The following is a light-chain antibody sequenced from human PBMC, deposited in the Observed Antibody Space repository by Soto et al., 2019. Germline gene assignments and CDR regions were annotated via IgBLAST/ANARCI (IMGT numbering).Light chain of an antibody. V-gene: IGLV1-51*01. CDR2: DNN. CDR3: GTWDTSLSGYV. CDR1: SSSTGTNS. Sequence: QSALTQPPSVSAAPRQKVTISCSGSSSSTGTNSVSWYQQLPGAAPKVLIYDNNKRPPGIPDRFSGSKSGTSATLGITGLQTGDEADYYCGTWDTSLSGYVFGTGTKVTVL. J-gene: IGLJ1*01.